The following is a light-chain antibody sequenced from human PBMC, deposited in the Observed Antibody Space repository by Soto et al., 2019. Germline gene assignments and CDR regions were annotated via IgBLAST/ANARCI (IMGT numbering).Light chain of an antibody. CDR1: SSDVGGYNY. CDR3: SSYAGSNRLL. CDR2: EVS. V-gene: IGLV2-8*01. Sequence: QAVVTQPPSASGSPGQSVTISCTGTSSDVGGYNYVSWYQQHPGKAPKLLIYEVSKRPSGVPDRFSGSKSGNTASLTVSGLQAEHEADYYCSSYAGSNRLLFGGGTKLTVL. J-gene: IGLJ2*01.